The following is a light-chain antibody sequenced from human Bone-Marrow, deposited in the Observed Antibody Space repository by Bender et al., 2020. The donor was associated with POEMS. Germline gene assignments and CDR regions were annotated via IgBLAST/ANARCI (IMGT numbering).Light chain of an antibody. Sequence: SYELTQPPSVSVSPGQTATITCSGEKLGDRYACWYQQKPGQSPVLVMYQDNARPSGIPERFSGSNSGNTATLTISGTHALDEADYYCQAWDSTLVAFGGGTKLTVL. V-gene: IGLV3-1*01. CDR2: QDN. CDR3: QAWDSTLVA. CDR1: KLGDRY. J-gene: IGLJ2*01.